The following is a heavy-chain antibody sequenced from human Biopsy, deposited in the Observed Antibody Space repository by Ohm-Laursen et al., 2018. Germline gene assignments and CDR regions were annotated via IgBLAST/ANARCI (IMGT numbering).Heavy chain of an antibody. CDR3: ATKLTGYSHH. CDR1: GGTFSNYG. Sequence: GASVKASCKAPGGTFSNYGVNWVRQAPGQGLEWRGGNIPILGTGNYAQKFQDRVTVAADTSTSTATMELRSLRSDDTAVYYCATKLTGYSHHWGQGTLVIVSS. D-gene: IGHD3-9*01. CDR2: NIPILGTG. V-gene: IGHV1-69*06. J-gene: IGHJ1*01.